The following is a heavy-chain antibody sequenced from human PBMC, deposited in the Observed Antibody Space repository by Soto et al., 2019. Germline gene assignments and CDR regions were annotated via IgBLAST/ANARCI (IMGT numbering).Heavy chain of an antibody. J-gene: IGHJ4*02. Sequence: ASVKVSCKASGYTFTGFYMHWVRQAPGQGLEWMGWINPNNGGTNYVQKFQDRVTMTRDTSITTAYMELSGLRSDDTAVYYCARDPGPYGDYSYWGQGTLVTVPS. CDR2: INPNNGGT. V-gene: IGHV1-2*02. CDR3: ARDPGPYGDYSY. D-gene: IGHD4-17*01. CDR1: GYTFTGFY.